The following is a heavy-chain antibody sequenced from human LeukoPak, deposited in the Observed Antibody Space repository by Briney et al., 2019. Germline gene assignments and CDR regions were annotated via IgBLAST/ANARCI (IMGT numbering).Heavy chain of an antibody. CDR1: GYTFTSYY. CDR2: INPRGDST. Sequence: ASVKVSCKASGYTFTSYYMHWVRQAPGQGLEWMGIINPRGDSTSYAQKFQGRVTMTTDTSTSTAYMELRSLRSDDTAVYYCARGSIDHGYWGQGTLVTVSS. CDR3: ARGSIDHGY. V-gene: IGHV1-46*01. D-gene: IGHD2-21*01. J-gene: IGHJ4*02.